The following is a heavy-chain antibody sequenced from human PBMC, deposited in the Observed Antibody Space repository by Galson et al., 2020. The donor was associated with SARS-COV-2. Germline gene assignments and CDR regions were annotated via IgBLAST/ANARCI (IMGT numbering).Heavy chain of an antibody. J-gene: IGHJ4*02. CDR2: ISSSSSYI. CDR1: GFTFSSYS. Sequence: GGSLRLSCAASGFTFSSYSMNWVRQAPGKGLEWASSISSSSSYIYYADSVKGRFTISRDNAKNSLYLQMNSLRAEDTAVYYCASHRCSSTSCYGYYFDYWGQGTLVTVSS. CDR3: ASHRCSSTSCYGYYFDY. D-gene: IGHD2-2*01. V-gene: IGHV3-21*01.